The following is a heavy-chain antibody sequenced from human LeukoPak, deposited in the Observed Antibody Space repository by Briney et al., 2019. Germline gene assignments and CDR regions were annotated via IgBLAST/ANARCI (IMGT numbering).Heavy chain of an antibody. CDR2: INHSGST. Sequence: SETLSLTCAVYGGSFSGYYWSWIRQPPGKGLEWIGKINHSGSTNYNPSLKSRVTISVDTSKNQFSLKLSSVTAADTAVYYCAGHHPRNTVDFWGQGTLVTVSS. V-gene: IGHV4-34*01. CDR3: AGHHPRNTVDF. J-gene: IGHJ4*02. D-gene: IGHD2-8*02. CDR1: GGSFSGYY.